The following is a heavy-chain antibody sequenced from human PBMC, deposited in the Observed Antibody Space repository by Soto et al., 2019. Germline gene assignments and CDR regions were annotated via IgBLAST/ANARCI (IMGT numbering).Heavy chain of an antibody. Sequence: ASVKVSCKTSGYIFTDYYIHWVRQAPGQRIERMGWMNPNSGNTGYAQKVQGRVTMTRNTSISTAYMELSSLRSEDTALYYCSRGGVFFFAAPTNTFDYWGQGTLVTVSS. J-gene: IGHJ4*02. CDR2: MNPNSGNT. V-gene: IGHV1-8*02. CDR1: GYIFTDYY. D-gene: IGHD3-10*01. CDR3: SRGGVFFFAAPTNTFDY.